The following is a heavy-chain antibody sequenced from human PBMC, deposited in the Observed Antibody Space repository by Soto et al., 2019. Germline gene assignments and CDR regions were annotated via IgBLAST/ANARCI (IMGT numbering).Heavy chain of an antibody. CDR2: ISSSGSTI. J-gene: IGHJ2*01. CDR3: ARDGLVRSYYGYWYFDL. CDR1: GFTFSHYY. V-gene: IGHV3-11*01. D-gene: IGHD1-26*01. Sequence: PGGPLRLSCAASGFTFSHYYMSWIRPAPGKGLEWVSYISSSGSTIYCADSVKGRSTISRDNAKNSLYLQMNSRRAEDTAVYYCARDGLVRSYYGYWYFDLWGRGTLVTVSS.